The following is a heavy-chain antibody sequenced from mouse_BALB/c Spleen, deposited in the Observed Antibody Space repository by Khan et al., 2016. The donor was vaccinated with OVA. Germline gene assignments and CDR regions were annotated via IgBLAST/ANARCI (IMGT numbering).Heavy chain of an antibody. CDR2: ISYSGST. Sequence: EVQLQESGPGLVKPSQSLSLTCTVTGYSITSDYAWNWIRQFPGNKLEWMGYISYSGSTTYNPSLKSRISITRDTSKYQFFLQLKSVTSEDTATCCCASELGRYYALDYWVQGTSVTVSS. J-gene: IGHJ4*01. V-gene: IGHV3-2*02. CDR1: GYSITSDYA. D-gene: IGHD4-1*01. CDR3: ASELGRYYALDY.